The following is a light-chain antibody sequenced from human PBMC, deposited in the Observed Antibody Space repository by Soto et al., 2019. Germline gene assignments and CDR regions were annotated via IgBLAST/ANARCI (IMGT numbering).Light chain of an antibody. CDR2: AAS. CDR3: QQLSRYPYT. Sequence: DIQLTQSPSFLSASVGDRVTITCRASQGISSYLAWYQQKPGKAPKLLIYAASTLQTGVPSRFGGSGSGTDFTLTISNLQSEDFATYYCQQLSRYPYTIGQSTKLEIK. J-gene: IGKJ2*01. V-gene: IGKV1-9*01. CDR1: QGISSY.